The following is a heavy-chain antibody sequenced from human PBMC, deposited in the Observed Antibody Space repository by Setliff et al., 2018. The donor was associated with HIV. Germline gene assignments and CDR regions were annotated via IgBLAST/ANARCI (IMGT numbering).Heavy chain of an antibody. Sequence: PSETLSLTCTVSGGSITSHYWSWIRQPPGKGLEWLGEIDHTGSTNYNLSLKSRITMSADPSKNQFSLKVRSVIAADTAVDYCARGRHCMDGRCYPHYYYYYHYMDVWAKGTTVTVSS. CDR2: IDHTGST. CDR3: ARGRHCMDGRCYPHYYYYYHYMDV. J-gene: IGHJ6*03. V-gene: IGHV4-34*01. CDR1: GGSITSHY. D-gene: IGHD2-15*01.